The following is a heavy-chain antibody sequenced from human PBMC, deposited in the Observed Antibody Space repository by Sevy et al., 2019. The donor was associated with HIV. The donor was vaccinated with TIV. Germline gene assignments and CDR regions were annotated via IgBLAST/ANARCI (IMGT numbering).Heavy chain of an antibody. Sequence: ASVKVSCKASGYTFTGYYMHWVRQAPGQGLEWMGWINPNSGGTNYAQKFQGRVTMTRDTSISTAYMELSRLRSDDTAVYYCASSAAAGSPNWFDPWGQGTLVTVSS. V-gene: IGHV1-2*02. CDR3: ASSAAAGSPNWFDP. D-gene: IGHD6-13*01. CDR2: INPNSGGT. CDR1: GYTFTGYY. J-gene: IGHJ5*02.